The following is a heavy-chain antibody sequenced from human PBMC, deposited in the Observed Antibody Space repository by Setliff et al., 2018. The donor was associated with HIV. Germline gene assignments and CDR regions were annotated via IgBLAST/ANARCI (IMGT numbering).Heavy chain of an antibody. CDR2: MFRTGTS. D-gene: IGHD1-1*01. CDR3: STVDGTRYLDY. J-gene: IGHJ4*02. CDR1: GYSIRSGYY. V-gene: IGHV4-38-2*01. Sequence: AETLSLTCAVSGYSIRSGYYWGWFRQSPGKGLAWIGTMFRTGTSYYNPSLTSRVTISQDTSKTQFSLELTSVPAADTAVYYLSTVDGTRYLDYWGQGKSVTVSS.